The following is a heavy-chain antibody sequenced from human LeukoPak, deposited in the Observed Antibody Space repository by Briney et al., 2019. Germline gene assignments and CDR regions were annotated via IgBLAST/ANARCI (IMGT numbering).Heavy chain of an antibody. J-gene: IGHJ4*02. V-gene: IGHV1-69*04. D-gene: IGHD2-2*01. CDR2: IIPILGIA. CDR1: GGTFSSYA. Sequence: ASVKVSCKASGGTFSSYAISWVRQAPGQGLEWMGRIIPILGIANYAQKFQGRVTITADKSTSTAYMELSSLRSEDTAVYYCASLLGYCSSTSCYRHFDYWGQGTLVTVSS. CDR3: ASLLGYCSSTSCYRHFDY.